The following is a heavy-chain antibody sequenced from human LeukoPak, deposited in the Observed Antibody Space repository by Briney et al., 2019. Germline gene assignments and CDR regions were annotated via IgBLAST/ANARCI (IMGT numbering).Heavy chain of an antibody. CDR1: GGTFSSYA. CDR2: INPSGGST. Sequence: GSSVKVSCKASGGTFSSYAISWVRQAPGQGLEWMGIINPSGGSTSYAQKFQGRVTMTRDTSTSTVYMELSSLRSEDTAVYYCARSDVEMATVPHFDYWGQGTLVTVSS. D-gene: IGHD5-24*01. V-gene: IGHV1-46*01. J-gene: IGHJ4*02. CDR3: ARSDVEMATVPHFDY.